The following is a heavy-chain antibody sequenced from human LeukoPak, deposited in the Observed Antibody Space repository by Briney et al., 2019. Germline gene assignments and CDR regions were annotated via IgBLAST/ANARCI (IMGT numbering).Heavy chain of an antibody. D-gene: IGHD6-13*01. V-gene: IGHV4-34*01. CDR1: GGSFSGYY. CDR2: INHSGST. CDR3: ARHPYSSSRFGY. Sequence: SETLSLTCAVYGGSFSGYYWSWIRQPPGKGLEWIGEINHSGSTNYNPSLKSRVTISVDTSKNQFSLKLSSVTAADTAVYYCARHPYSSSRFGYWGQGTLVTVSS. J-gene: IGHJ4*02.